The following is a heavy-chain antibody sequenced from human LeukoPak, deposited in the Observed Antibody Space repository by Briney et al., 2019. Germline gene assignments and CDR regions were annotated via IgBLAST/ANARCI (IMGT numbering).Heavy chain of an antibody. Sequence: AASVTVSCKASGYTFTTYAMHWVRQAPGQRLEWMGWINAGNGNTKYSQKFQGRVTITADESTSTAYMELSSLRSEDTAVYYCARGPDDILTGYNFDYWGQGTLVTVSS. CDR1: GYTFTTYA. J-gene: IGHJ4*02. CDR3: ARGPDDILTGYNFDY. V-gene: IGHV1-3*01. CDR2: INAGNGNT. D-gene: IGHD3-9*01.